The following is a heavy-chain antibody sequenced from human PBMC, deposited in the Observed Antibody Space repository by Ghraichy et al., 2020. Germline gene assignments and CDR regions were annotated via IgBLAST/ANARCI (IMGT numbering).Heavy chain of an antibody. D-gene: IGHD3-10*01. CDR3: ARMGGYKAPLWY. J-gene: IGHJ4*02. Sequence: SETPSLTCTVSGTSIRAYFWSWIRQPPGKGLEWIGDIFYSGGASYNPSLKSRVTISIDASNNQFSLNLTSVTAADTAVYYCARMGGYKAPLWYWSQGTLVAVSS. V-gene: IGHV4-59*01. CDR1: GTSIRAYF. CDR2: IFYSGGA.